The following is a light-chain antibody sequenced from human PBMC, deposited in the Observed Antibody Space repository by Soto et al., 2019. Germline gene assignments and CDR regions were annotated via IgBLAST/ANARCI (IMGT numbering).Light chain of an antibody. CDR3: QQYGNSPQIT. CDR2: GAS. CDR1: QSVRNNY. J-gene: IGKJ5*01. V-gene: IGKV3-20*01. Sequence: EIVLTQSPGTLALSPGERATLSCRASQSVRNNYLAWYQQKPGQAPRLXISGASSRTTGIPDRFSGSGSGTDLTLTISRLEPEDFAVYYCQQYGNSPQITFGQGTRLEIK.